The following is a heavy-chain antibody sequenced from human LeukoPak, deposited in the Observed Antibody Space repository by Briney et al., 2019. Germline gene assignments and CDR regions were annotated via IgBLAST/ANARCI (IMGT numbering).Heavy chain of an antibody. J-gene: IGHJ3*02. CDR2: INPSGGST. D-gene: IGHD3-16*01. CDR1: GYTFTSYY. Sequence: ASVKVSCKASGYTFTSYYMHWVRQAPGQGLEWMGIINPSGGSTSYAQKFQGRVTMTRDMSTSTVYMELSSLRSEDTAVYYCASWRLGYDQEDAFDIWGQGTMVTVSS. CDR3: ASWRLGYDQEDAFDI. V-gene: IGHV1-46*01.